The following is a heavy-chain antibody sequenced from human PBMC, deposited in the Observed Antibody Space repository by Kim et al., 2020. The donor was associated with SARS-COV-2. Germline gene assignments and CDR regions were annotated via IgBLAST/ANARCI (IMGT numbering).Heavy chain of an antibody. CDR2: IIPIFGTA. CDR3: ARAPIVVVVAASVWLDY. Sequence: SVKVSCKASGGTFSSYAISWVRQAPGQGLEWMGGIIPIFGTANYAQKFQGRVTITADESTSTAYMELSSLRSEDTAVYYCARAPIVVVVAASVWLDYWGQGTLVTVSS. J-gene: IGHJ4*02. V-gene: IGHV1-69*13. CDR1: GGTFSSYA. D-gene: IGHD2-15*01.